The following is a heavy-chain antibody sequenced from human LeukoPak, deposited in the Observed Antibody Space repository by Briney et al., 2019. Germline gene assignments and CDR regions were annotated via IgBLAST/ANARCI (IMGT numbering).Heavy chain of an antibody. CDR2: IYYTGST. J-gene: IGHJ4*02. Sequence: SETLSLTCTVSGGSISSHFWSWVRQPPGKGLEWIGSIYYTGSTNYNPSLKSRITRSVDTSKNQFSLKLSSVTAADTAVYYCARSYNSGSYYPYYFDYWGQGTLVTVSS. CDR3: ARSYNSGSYYPYYFDY. D-gene: IGHD3-10*01. V-gene: IGHV4-59*11. CDR1: GGSISSHF.